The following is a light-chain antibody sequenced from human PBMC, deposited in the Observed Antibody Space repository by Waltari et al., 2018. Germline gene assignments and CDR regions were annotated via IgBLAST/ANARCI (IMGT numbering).Light chain of an antibody. J-gene: IGLJ1*01. CDR3: SSYAGSNMGV. CDR2: EVS. Sequence: QSALTQPPSASGSPGQSVTISCTGTSSDGGGYNYVSWYQQHPGKAPKLMIYEVSKRPSGVPDRFSGSKSGNTASLTVSGLQAEDEADYYCSSYAGSNMGVFGTGTKVTVL. V-gene: IGLV2-8*01. CDR1: SSDGGGYNY.